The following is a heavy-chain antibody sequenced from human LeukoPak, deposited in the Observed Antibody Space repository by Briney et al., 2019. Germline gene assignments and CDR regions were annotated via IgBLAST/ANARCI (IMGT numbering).Heavy chain of an antibody. CDR2: TVGSRPDT. V-gene: IGHV3-23*01. CDR1: GFTFTNYA. D-gene: IGHD3-10*01. CDR3: AKGGYGSGSYFYGGYYFDY. Sequence: PGGSLRLSCAASGFTFTNYAMSWVRQTPGKGLEWVAATVGSRPDTYYADSVKGRFTISRDNSKNTLYLQMNSLRAEDTAVYYCAKGGYGSGSYFYGGYYFDYWGQGTLVTVSS. J-gene: IGHJ4*02.